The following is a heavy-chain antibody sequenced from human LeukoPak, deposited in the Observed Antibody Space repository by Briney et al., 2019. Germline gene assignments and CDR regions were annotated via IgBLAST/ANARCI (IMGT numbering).Heavy chain of an antibody. CDR2: TSAYNGHT. CDR3: ARSAYCSGGSCPESWFDP. Sequence: ASVKVSCKASGGTFSSYAISWVRQAPGQGLEWKGGTSAYNGHTNYAQQLQGRVTMTTDTSTSTAYTELRSLRSDDTAMYYCARSAYCSGGSCPESWFDPWGQGTLVTVSS. J-gene: IGHJ5*02. CDR1: GGTFSSYA. V-gene: IGHV1-18*01. D-gene: IGHD2-15*01.